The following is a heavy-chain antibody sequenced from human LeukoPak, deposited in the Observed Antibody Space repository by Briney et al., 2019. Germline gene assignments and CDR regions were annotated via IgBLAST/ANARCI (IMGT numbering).Heavy chain of an antibody. V-gene: IGHV1-69*04. CDR2: IIPILGIA. CDR1: GGTFSSYA. CDR3: ARDRVVRGVD. Sequence: ASVKASCKSSGGTFSSYAISWVRQAPGQGLEWMGRIIPILGIANYAQKFQGRVTITADKSTSTAYMELSSLRSEDTAVYYCARDRVVRGVDWGQGTLVTVSS. J-gene: IGHJ4*02. D-gene: IGHD3-10*01.